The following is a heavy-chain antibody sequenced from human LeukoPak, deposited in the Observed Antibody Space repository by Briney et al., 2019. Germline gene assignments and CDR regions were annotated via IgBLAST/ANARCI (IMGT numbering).Heavy chain of an antibody. V-gene: IGHV4-34*01. Sequence: PSETLSLTCAVYGGAFSGYYWSWIRQPPGKGLEWIGEINHSGSTNYNPSLKSRVTISVDTSKNQFSLKLSSVTAAYTAVYYCARCRQRWLQSLDYWGQGTLVTVSS. CDR2: INHSGST. D-gene: IGHD5-24*01. CDR3: ARCRQRWLQSLDY. CDR1: GGAFSGYY. J-gene: IGHJ4*02.